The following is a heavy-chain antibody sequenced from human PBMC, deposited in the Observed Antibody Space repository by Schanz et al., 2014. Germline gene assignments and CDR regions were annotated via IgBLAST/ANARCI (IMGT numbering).Heavy chain of an antibody. CDR2: IWSDGSRT. D-gene: IGHD1-26*01. CDR3: AKVVASGPTTGPFDP. Sequence: QVQLVESGGGLVQPGRSLRLSCAASGFTFSRSGMHWVRQAPGKGLEWVAFIWSDGSRTYHAESVKGRFTISRDNSRNTLYLQMDSLRDEDTALYYCAKVVASGPTTGPFDPWGQGTLVTVSS. V-gene: IGHV3-30*02. J-gene: IGHJ5*02. CDR1: GFTFSRSG.